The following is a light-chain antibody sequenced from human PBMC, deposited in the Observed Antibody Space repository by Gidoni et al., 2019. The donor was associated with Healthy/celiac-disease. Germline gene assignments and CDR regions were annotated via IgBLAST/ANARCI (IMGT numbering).Light chain of an antibody. CDR2: WGS. CDR3: MQALQTQWT. V-gene: IGKV2-28*01. CDR1: QSLLHSNGYNY. Sequence: EIVMTQSPLSLPVTPGEPASISCRSSQSLLHSNGYNYLDWYLQKPGQSPQLLIYWGSNRASGVPDRFSGSGSGTDFTLKISRVEAEDVGVYYCMQALQTQWTFXQXTKVEIK. J-gene: IGKJ1*01.